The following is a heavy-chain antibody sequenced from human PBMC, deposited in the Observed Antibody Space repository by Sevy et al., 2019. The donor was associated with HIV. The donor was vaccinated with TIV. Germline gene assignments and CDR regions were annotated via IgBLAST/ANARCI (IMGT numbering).Heavy chain of an antibody. V-gene: IGHV3-15*01. CDR3: TTGPLNYDYVWGSPFDY. Sequence: GGSLRLSCAASGFTFSNAWMSWVRQAPGKGLEWVGRIKSKTDGGTTDYAAPVKDSFTISSDDSKNTLYLQMNSLKTEDTAVYYCTTGPLNYDYVWGSPFDYWGQGTLVTVSS. CDR2: IKSKTDGGTT. J-gene: IGHJ4*02. D-gene: IGHD3-16*01. CDR1: GFTFSNAW.